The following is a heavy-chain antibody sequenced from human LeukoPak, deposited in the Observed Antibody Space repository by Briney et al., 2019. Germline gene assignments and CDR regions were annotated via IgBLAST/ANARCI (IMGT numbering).Heavy chain of an antibody. Sequence: PSETLSLTCTVSGGSISSYYWSWIRQPAGKGLEWIGRIYTSGSTNYNPSLKSRVTMSVDTSKSQFSLKLSSVTAADTAVYYCARTTVTRLYYYGMDVWGQGTTVTVSS. D-gene: IGHD4-17*01. J-gene: IGHJ6*02. V-gene: IGHV4-4*07. CDR1: GGSISSYY. CDR3: ARTTVTRLYYYGMDV. CDR2: IYTSGST.